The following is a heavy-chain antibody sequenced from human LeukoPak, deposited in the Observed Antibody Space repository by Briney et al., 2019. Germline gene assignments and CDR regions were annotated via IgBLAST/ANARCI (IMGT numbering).Heavy chain of an antibody. D-gene: IGHD3-22*01. CDR2: MNPNSGNT. CDR1: GYTFTSYD. V-gene: IGHV1-8*01. Sequence: ASVKVSCKASGYTFTSYDINWVRQATGQGLERMGWMNPNSGNTGYAQKFQGRVTMTRNTSISTAYMELSSLRSEDTAVYYCARGLRYRGRFLVVITGRSYYFDYWGQGTLVTVSS. CDR3: ARGLRYRGRFLVVITGRSYYFDY. J-gene: IGHJ4*02.